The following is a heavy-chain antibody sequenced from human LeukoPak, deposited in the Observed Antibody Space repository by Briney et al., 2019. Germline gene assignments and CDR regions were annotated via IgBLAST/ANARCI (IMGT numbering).Heavy chain of an antibody. Sequence: ASVKVSCKASGYTFINHAISCLRQAPGQGLESMGWISTYNGDTKYPEKLQGRVTMPTDTSTSTVYMELRRLRSDDTAVYYCAREDLMVATGYGYWGQGTLVTVSS. CDR1: GYTFINHA. D-gene: IGHD5-12*01. CDR3: AREDLMVATGYGY. J-gene: IGHJ4*02. V-gene: IGHV1-18*01. CDR2: ISTYNGDT.